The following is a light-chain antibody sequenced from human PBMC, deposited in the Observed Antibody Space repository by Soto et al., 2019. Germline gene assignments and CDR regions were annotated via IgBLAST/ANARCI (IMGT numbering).Light chain of an antibody. CDR1: QTITPTF. J-gene: IGKJ5*01. CDR2: GAS. CDR3: QQYSNWPPIT. V-gene: IGKV3-15*01. Sequence: EVVFTQSPCTLSLSPGERATLSCRASQTITPTFLAWYQQKPGQAPRLLIYGASTRATGIPARFSGSGSGTEFTLTISSLQSEDFAVYYCQQYSNWPPITFGQGTRLEIK.